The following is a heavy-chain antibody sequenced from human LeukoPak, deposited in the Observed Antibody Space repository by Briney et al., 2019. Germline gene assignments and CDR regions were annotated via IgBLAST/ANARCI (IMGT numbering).Heavy chain of an antibody. CDR3: ATDPIVGATFHFDY. D-gene: IGHD1-26*01. Sequence: EASVKVSCKVSGYTLTELSMHWVRQAPGKGLEWKGGFDPEDGETIYAQKFQGRVTMTEDTSTDTAYMELSSLRSEDTAVYYCATDPIVGATFHFDYWGQGTLVTVSS. CDR2: FDPEDGET. V-gene: IGHV1-24*01. J-gene: IGHJ4*02. CDR1: GYTLTELS.